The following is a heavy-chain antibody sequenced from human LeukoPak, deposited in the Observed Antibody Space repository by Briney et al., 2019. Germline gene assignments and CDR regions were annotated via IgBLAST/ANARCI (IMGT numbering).Heavy chain of an antibody. Sequence: ASVKVSCKASGFTFTSSAVQWVRQARGQRLEWIGWIVVGSGNTNYAPKFQERVTITRDMSTSTAYMELSSLRSEDTAVYYCAAGGYSYGYGLRYYYYGMDVWGKGTTVTVSS. CDR1: GFTFTSSA. CDR2: IVVGSGNT. J-gene: IGHJ6*04. V-gene: IGHV1-58*01. D-gene: IGHD5-18*01. CDR3: AAGGYSYGYGLRYYYYGMDV.